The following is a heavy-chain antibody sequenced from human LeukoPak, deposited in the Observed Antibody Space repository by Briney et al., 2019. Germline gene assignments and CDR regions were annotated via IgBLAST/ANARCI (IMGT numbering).Heavy chain of an antibody. V-gene: IGHV3-21*01. CDR1: GFTFSSYS. CDR2: ISSSSSYI. CDR3: ARDLVSFDY. D-gene: IGHD2-15*01. J-gene: IGHJ4*02. Sequence: GGSLRLSCAASGFTFSSYSMNWVRQAPGKGLEWVSSISSSSSYICYADSVKGRFTISRDNAKNSLYLQMNSLRAEDTAVYYCARDLVSFDYWGQGTLVTVSS.